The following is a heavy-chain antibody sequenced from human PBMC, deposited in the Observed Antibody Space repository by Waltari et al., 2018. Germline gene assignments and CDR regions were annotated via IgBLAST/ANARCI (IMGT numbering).Heavy chain of an antibody. Sequence: QVQLVQSGAEEKKPGASVKVSCKASGYTFTGYYMHWVRQAPGQGLEWMGWINPNSGGTNYAQKFQGRVTMTRDTSISTAYMELSRLRSDDTAVYYCARVGQWLVPGNWFDPWGQGTLVTVSS. D-gene: IGHD6-19*01. V-gene: IGHV1-2*02. CDR3: ARVGQWLVPGNWFDP. CDR2: INPNSGGT. CDR1: GYTFTGYY. J-gene: IGHJ5*02.